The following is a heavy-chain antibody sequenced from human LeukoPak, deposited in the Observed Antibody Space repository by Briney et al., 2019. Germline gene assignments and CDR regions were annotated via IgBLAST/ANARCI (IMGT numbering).Heavy chain of an antibody. J-gene: IGHJ4*02. D-gene: IGHD4-23*01. CDR3: ASQFDYGGNSSPFDY. CDR1: GGSISSSSYY. Sequence: PSETLSLTCTVSGGSISSSSYYWGWIRQPPGKGLEWIGSIYYSGSTYYNPSLKSRVTISVDTSKNQFSLKLSSVTAADTAVYYCASQFDYGGNSSPFDYWGQGTLVTVSS. V-gene: IGHV4-39*01. CDR2: IYYSGST.